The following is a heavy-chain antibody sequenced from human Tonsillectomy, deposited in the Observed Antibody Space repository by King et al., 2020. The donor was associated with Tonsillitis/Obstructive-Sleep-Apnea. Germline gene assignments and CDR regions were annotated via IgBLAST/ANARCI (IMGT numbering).Heavy chain of an antibody. D-gene: IGHD2-21*01. Sequence: VQLVESGGGLVQPGGSLRLSCAASGFTFSSYEMNWVRQAPGKGLEWVSYISSSGTTIYYADSVKGRFTISRDNAKNSLYLQMNSLRAEDTAGYYCARDRAYCGGGCYSGFFDVWGRGTLVTVSS. CDR3: ARDRAYCGGGCYSGFFDV. J-gene: IGHJ2*01. CDR2: ISSSGTTI. CDR1: GFTFSSYE. V-gene: IGHV3-48*03.